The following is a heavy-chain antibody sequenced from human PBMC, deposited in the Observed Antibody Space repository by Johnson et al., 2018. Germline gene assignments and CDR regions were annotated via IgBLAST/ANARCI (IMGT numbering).Heavy chain of an antibody. CDR3: AKDRRGYSYGGLGLAMDV. J-gene: IGHJ6*02. Sequence: QVQLVESGEDLVQPGGSLRLSCAASGFTFSSYGMHWVRQAPGKGLEWVAVISYDGSNKYYADSVKGRFTISRDNSKNTLYLQMNSLRAEDTAVYYCAKDRRGYSYGGLGLAMDVWGQGTTVTVSS. V-gene: IGHV3-30*18. CDR2: ISYDGSNK. CDR1: GFTFSSYG. D-gene: IGHD5-18*01.